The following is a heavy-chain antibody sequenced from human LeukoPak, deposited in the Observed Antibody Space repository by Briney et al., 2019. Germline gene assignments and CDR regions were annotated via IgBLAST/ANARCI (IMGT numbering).Heavy chain of an antibody. CDR1: GASMSSDY. J-gene: IGHJ4*02. Sequence: SETLSLTCTVSGASMSSDYSTSIRQPPGKGLEWIGYIYSSGSTNSNPSLKSRVTISVDTSKNQFSLNLSSVTAATTAVYYCARGGEYGLTDWSQGTLVTVSS. V-gene: IGHV4-59*01. D-gene: IGHD4-17*01. CDR2: IYSSGST. CDR3: ARGGEYGLTD.